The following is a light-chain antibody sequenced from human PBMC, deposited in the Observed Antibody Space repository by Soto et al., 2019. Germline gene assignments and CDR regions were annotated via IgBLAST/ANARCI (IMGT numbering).Light chain of an antibody. J-gene: IGLJ3*02. V-gene: IGLV1-47*02. CDR3: ATWDHGLSGRV. CDR1: SSNIGSNY. CDR2: NND. Sequence: QPVLTQPPSASGTPGQRVTISCSGSSSNIGSNYVYWYQQLPGMAPKLLIYNNDQRPSGVPDHFSGSKSGTSASLAISGLRSEDEADYYCATWDHGLSGRVFGGGTKLTVL.